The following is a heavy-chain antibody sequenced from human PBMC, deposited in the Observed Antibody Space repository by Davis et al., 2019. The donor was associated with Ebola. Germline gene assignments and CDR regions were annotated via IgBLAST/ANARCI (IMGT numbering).Heavy chain of an antibody. D-gene: IGHD5-18*01. Sequence: GGSLRLSCAASGFTFSSYAMSWVRQAPGKGLEWVSAISGSGGSTYYADSVKGRFTISRDNSKNTLHLQMNSLRAEDTAVYYCARDKVGYSYGYSDYYGMDVWGQGTTVTVSS. V-gene: IGHV3-23*01. CDR1: GFTFSSYA. CDR2: ISGSGGST. J-gene: IGHJ6*02. CDR3: ARDKVGYSYGYSDYYGMDV.